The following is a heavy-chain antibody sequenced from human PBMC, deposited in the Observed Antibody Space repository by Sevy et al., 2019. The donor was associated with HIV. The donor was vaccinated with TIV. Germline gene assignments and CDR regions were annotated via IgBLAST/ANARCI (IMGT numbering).Heavy chain of an antibody. V-gene: IGHV3-23*01. CDR1: GFTFSSYA. Sequence: GGSLRLSCAASGFTFSSYAMSWVRQAPGKGLEWVSAISGSGGSTYYADSVKGWFTISRDNSKNTLYLQMNSLRAEDTAVYYCAKEDQSGSSGYYGPFDYWGQGTLVTVSS. CDR3: AKEDQSGSSGYYGPFDY. J-gene: IGHJ4*02. D-gene: IGHD3-22*01. CDR2: ISGSGGST.